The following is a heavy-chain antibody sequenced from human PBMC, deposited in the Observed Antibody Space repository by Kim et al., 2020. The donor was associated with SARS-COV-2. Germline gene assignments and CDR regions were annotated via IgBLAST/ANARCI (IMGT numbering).Heavy chain of an antibody. Sequence: SVKVSCKASGGTFSSYAISWVRQAPGQGLEWMGGIIRIFGTANYAQKFQGRVTITADESTSTAYMELSSLRSEDTAVYYCARGFITMIVVGPLDYWGQGTLVTVSS. CDR1: GGTFSSYA. D-gene: IGHD3-22*01. CDR3: ARGFITMIVVGPLDY. V-gene: IGHV1-69*13. CDR2: IIRIFGTA. J-gene: IGHJ4*02.